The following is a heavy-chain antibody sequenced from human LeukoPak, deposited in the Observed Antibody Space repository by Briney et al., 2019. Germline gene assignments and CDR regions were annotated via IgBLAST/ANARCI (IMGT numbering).Heavy chain of an antibody. Sequence: SETLSLTCTVSGGSISGYYWSWIRQPPGKGLEWIGYIYYSGSTNYNPSLKSRVTISVDTSKNQFSLKLSSVTAADTAVYYCARDLRYCSGGSCYSGAGCDYWGQGTLVTVSS. V-gene: IGHV4-59*01. CDR3: ARDLRYCSGGSCYSGAGCDY. D-gene: IGHD2-15*01. CDR1: GGSISGYY. J-gene: IGHJ4*02. CDR2: IYYSGST.